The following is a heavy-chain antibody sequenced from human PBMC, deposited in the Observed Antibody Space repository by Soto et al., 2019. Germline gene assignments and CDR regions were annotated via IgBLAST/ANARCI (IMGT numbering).Heavy chain of an antibody. Sequence: QERLVQSGAEVRKPGSSMKVSCKVTGGTSTRYAINWVRQAPGQGLEWMGGIVPMFGTSKHAQKFQGRVTITADTSTNIAYMELRSLRSEDTAVYYCNRGSEYDFWSGYLWGQGTLVSVSS. CDR2: IVPMFGTS. J-gene: IGHJ4*02. V-gene: IGHV1-69*06. CDR1: GGTSTRYA. CDR3: NRGSEYDFWSGYL. D-gene: IGHD3-3*01.